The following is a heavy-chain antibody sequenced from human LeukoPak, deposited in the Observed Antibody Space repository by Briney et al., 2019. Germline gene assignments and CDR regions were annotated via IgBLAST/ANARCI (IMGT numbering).Heavy chain of an antibody. J-gene: IGHJ4*02. V-gene: IGHV3-21*01. Sequence: GGSLRLSCAASGFTFSSYSMNWVRQAPGKGLEWVSSISSSSSYIYYADSVKGRFTISRDNSKNTLYLQMNSLRAEDTAVYYCARASRGRGSWYLYFDYWGQGTLVTVSS. CDR3: ARASRGRGSWYLYFDY. CDR2: ISSSSSYI. D-gene: IGHD6-13*01. CDR1: GFTFSSYS.